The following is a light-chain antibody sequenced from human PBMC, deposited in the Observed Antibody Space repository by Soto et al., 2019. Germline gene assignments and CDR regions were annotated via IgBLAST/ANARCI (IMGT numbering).Light chain of an antibody. CDR1: QAIRND. Sequence: DIQMTQSPSSLSASVGDRVTITCRASQAIRNDLAWYQQKPGRAPKRLIYGSSTLQSGVPSRFSGSGSGTEFTLTISSLQPEEFATYYCLQHNVFPRTFGQGTKVDIK. CDR2: GSS. CDR3: LQHNVFPRT. V-gene: IGKV1-17*01. J-gene: IGKJ1*01.